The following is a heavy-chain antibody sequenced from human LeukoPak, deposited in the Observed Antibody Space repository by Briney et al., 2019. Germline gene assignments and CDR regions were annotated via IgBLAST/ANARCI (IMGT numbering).Heavy chain of an antibody. Sequence: SETLSLTCAVYGRSFSGYYWSGIRQPPGKGLEWIGEINHSGSTNYNPSLKSRVTISVDTSKNQFSLSLSSVTAADTAVYYCARITFAVEGYGMDVWAHGPRSPSP. J-gene: IGHJ6*02. D-gene: IGHD3-16*01. CDR2: INHSGST. V-gene: IGHV4-34*01. CDR3: ARITFAVEGYGMDV. CDR1: GRSFSGYY.